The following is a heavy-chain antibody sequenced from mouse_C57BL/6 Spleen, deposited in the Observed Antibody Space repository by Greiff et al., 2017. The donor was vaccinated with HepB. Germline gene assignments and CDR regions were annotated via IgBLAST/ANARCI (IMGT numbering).Heavy chain of an antibody. D-gene: IGHD1-1*01. Sequence: EVQVVESGPELVKPGASVKISCKASGYSFTGYYMNWVKQSPEKSLEWIGEINPSTGGTTYNQKFKAKATLTVDKSSSTAYMQLKSLTSEDSAVYYCARSRYYGSSLDYWGQGTTLTVSS. CDR1: GYSFTGYY. CDR2: INPSTGGT. J-gene: IGHJ2*01. CDR3: ARSRYYGSSLDY. V-gene: IGHV1-42*01.